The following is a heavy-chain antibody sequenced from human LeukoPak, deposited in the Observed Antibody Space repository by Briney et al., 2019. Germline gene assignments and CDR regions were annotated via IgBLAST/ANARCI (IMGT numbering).Heavy chain of an antibody. D-gene: IGHD6-6*01. CDR3: ARDPLYSSSSGYFDY. CDR2: IIPIFGTA. V-gene: IGHV1-69*05. J-gene: IGHJ4*02. CDR1: GYTFTSYD. Sequence: ASVKVSCKASGYTFTSYDINWVRQAPGQGLEWMGGIIPIFGTANYAQKFQGRVTITTDESTSTAYMELSSLRSEDTAVYYCARDPLYSSSSGYFDYWGQGTLVTVSS.